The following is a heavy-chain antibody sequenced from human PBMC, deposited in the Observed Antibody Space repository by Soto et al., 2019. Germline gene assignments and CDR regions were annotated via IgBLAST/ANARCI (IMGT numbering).Heavy chain of an antibody. D-gene: IGHD6-6*01. CDR1: GFTFSSYS. CDR3: ARERIYSSSHLYYYGMDV. J-gene: IGHJ6*02. Sequence: GGSLRLSCAASGFTFSSYSMNWVRQAPGKRLEWVSSISSSSYIYYADSVKGRFTISRDNAKNSLYLQMNSLRAEDTAVYYCARERIYSSSHLYYYGMDVWGQGTTVTVSS. CDR2: ISSSSYI. V-gene: IGHV3-21*01.